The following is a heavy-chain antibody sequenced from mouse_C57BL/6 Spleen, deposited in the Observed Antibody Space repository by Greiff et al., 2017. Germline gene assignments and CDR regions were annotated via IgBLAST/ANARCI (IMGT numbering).Heavy chain of an antibody. J-gene: IGHJ1*03. CDR2: IYPSSGNT. CDR1: GYTFTSYG. Sequence: QVQLKQSGAELARPGASVKLSCKASGYTFTSYGISWVKQRPGQGLEWIGEIYPSSGNTYYNEKFKGKATLTADKSSSTAYMELRSLTSDDSAVYCCARGVLPLRFDVWGTGTTVTVSS. V-gene: IGHV1-81*01. CDR3: ARGVLPLRFDV. D-gene: IGHD2-14*01.